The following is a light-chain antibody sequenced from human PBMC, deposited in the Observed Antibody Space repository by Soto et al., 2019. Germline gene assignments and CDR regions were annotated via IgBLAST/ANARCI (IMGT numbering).Light chain of an antibody. CDR1: QIISTC. Sequence: IQVTQSPATVSSSLGDRVTITCRASQIISTCLAFYQQKPWKAPKLLIYDASSLESGVPSRFSGSGSGTEFTLTISILQPEDFASYYCQQYNSYSTFGQGTKVDI. CDR2: DAS. V-gene: IGKV1-5*01. CDR3: QQYNSYST. J-gene: IGKJ1*01.